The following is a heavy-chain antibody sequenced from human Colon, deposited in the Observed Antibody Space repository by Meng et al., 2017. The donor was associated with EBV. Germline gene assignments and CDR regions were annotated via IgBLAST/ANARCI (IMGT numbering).Heavy chain of an antibody. D-gene: IGHD3-10*01. J-gene: IGHJ5*02. CDR3: ARVSGRSFDP. Sequence: QLQESGPGLVKPSETLSLTCTVSGDSVATGRYYWSWIRQPPGKGLEWIAYIYYIGGTNYNPSLKSRLTISLDTSKNQFSLSLRSVTAADTAVYYCARVSGRSFDPWGQGTLVTVSS. CDR2: IYYIGGT. V-gene: IGHV4-61*01. CDR1: GDSVATGRYY.